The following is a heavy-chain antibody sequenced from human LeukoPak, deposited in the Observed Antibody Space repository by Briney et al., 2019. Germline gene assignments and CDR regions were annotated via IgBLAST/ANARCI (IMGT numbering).Heavy chain of an antibody. D-gene: IGHD3-10*01. CDR1: GFTFGGYA. J-gene: IGHJ4*02. Sequence: GGSLRLSCTASGFTFGGYAMTWVRQAPGKGLEWVGFIRSKAYGGTTEYAASVKGRFTLSRDDSKSIAYLQMNSLKTEDTAVYYCIGSFGELTFFDYWGQGILVTVSS. CDR3: IGSFGELTFFDY. CDR2: IRSKAYGGTT. V-gene: IGHV3-49*04.